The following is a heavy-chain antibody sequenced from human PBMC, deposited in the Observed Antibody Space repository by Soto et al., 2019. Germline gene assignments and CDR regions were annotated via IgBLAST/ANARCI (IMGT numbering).Heavy chain of an antibody. V-gene: IGHV4-59*01. CDR3: ARGSGYSYGYDDFFDN. J-gene: IGHJ4*01. D-gene: IGHD5-18*01. Sequence: QVQLQESGPGLVKPSETLSLTCTVSGGSINGYYWTWLRQSPTNGLEWIGYFHFSGSTKYNPSLESRLTISADTAKNQISLTLSSVAAADTAVYYCARGSGYSYGYDDFFDNWGQGTLANVSS. CDR1: GGSINGYY. CDR2: FHFSGST.